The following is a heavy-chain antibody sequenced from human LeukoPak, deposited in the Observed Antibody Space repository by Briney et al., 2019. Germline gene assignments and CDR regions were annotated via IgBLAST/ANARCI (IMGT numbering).Heavy chain of an antibody. CDR1: GGSNSSCY. V-gene: IGHV4-59*01. CDR2: IYYSGST. J-gene: IGHJ4*02. CDR3: ARARSTVTTTGGGFDY. Sequence: SETLSLTCTVSGGSNSSCYWSWIRQPPGKGLEWIGYIYYSGSTNYNPSLKSRVTISVDTSKTQFSLKLSSVTAEDTALYYCARARSTVTTTGGGFDYWGQGTLVTVSS. D-gene: IGHD4-17*01.